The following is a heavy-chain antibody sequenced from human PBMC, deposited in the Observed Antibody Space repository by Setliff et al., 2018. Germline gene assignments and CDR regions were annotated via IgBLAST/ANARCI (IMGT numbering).Heavy chain of an antibody. D-gene: IGHD2-2*01. Sequence: PSETLSLTCTVSGGSISSYYWSWIRQPPGKGLEWIGYIYYSGSTNYNPSLKSRVTISVDTSKNQFSLKLSSVTAADTAVYYCASLGYCSSTSCWPYYYYGMDVWGQGTTVTVSS. CDR2: IYYSGST. CDR3: ASLGYCSSTSCWPYYYYGMDV. CDR1: GGSISSYY. V-gene: IGHV4-59*01. J-gene: IGHJ6*02.